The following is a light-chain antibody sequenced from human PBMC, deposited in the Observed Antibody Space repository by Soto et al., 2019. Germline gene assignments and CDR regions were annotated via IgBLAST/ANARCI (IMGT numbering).Light chain of an antibody. V-gene: IGKV3-15*01. CDR3: QQYNNWPLT. CDR1: QSVSSN. CDR2: VAS. J-gene: IGKJ4*01. Sequence: EIVMTQSPATLSVSPGERATLSCWASQSVSSNLAWYQQKPGQAPRLLIYVASTRATGIPARFSGSGSGTEFTLTISSLQAEGFAVYCCQQYNNWPLTFGGGTKVEI.